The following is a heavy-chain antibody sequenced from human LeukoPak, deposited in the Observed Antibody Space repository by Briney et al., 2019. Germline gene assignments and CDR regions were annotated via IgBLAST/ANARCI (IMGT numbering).Heavy chain of an antibody. V-gene: IGHV3-48*03. CDR1: GFTFSSYE. CDR3: VSERDTMVQGHRGYFDY. CDR2: ISSSGSTI. Sequence: PGGSLRLSCAASGFTFSSYEMNWVRQAPGKGLEWVSYISSSGSTIYYADSVKGRFTISRDNAKNSLYLQMNSLRAEDTAVYYCVSERDTMVQGHRGYFDYWGQGTLVTVSS. D-gene: IGHD3-10*01. J-gene: IGHJ4*02.